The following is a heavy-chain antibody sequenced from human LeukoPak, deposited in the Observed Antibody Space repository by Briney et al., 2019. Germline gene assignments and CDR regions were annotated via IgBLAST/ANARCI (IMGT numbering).Heavy chain of an antibody. Sequence: PSETLSLTCTVSGGSISNYYWAWIRQSAGRGLEWIGRIYTSGSISYNPSLKSRVSMSVDTSKNQFSLKLSSVTAADTAVYYCARVSSSVTHFDYWGQGTLVTVSS. J-gene: IGHJ4*02. CDR3: ARVSSSVTHFDY. D-gene: IGHD4-17*01. CDR2: IYTSGSI. V-gene: IGHV4-4*07. CDR1: GGSISNYY.